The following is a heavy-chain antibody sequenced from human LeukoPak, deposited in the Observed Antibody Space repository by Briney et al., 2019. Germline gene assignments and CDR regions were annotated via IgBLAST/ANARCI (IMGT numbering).Heavy chain of an antibody. D-gene: IGHD3-10*01. CDR1: GFTLSSYA. CDR3: ARLLVYNSGGEAFDY. CDR2: IKKDGSEK. J-gene: IGHJ4*02. V-gene: IGHV3-7*01. Sequence: GGSLRLSCAASGFTLSSYAMSWVRQAPGKGLEWVANIKKDGSEKYYVDSVKGRFTISRDNAKNSLYLQMNSLRAEDAAVYYCARLLVYNSGGEAFDYWGPGTLVTVSS.